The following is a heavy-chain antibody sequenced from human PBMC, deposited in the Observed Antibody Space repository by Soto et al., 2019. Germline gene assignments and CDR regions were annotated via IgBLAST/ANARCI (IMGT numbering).Heavy chain of an antibody. D-gene: IGHD5-18*01. CDR3: AYHSAWGNTAMVTSSFDY. CDR1: GFTFSSYG. J-gene: IGHJ4*02. Sequence: QVQLVESGGGVVQPGRSLRLSCAASGFTFSSYGMHWVRQAPGKGLEWVAGISYDGSNKYYADSVKGRFTISRDNSKNTLYLQMSSLRAEETAVYYCAYHSAWGNTAMVTSSFDYWGQGTMVTVSS. V-gene: IGHV3-30*03. CDR2: ISYDGSNK.